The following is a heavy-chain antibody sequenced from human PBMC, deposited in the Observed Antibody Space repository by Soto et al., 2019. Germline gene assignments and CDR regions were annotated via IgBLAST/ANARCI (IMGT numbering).Heavy chain of an antibody. J-gene: IGHJ4*02. D-gene: IGHD3-22*01. CDR3: ARGIHYYESHGYGPGAY. V-gene: IGHV3-33*01. CDR1: GFTFSSYA. Sequence: QVQLVESGGGVVQPGGSLRLSCAASGFTFSSYAMHWVRQAPGKGLEWMAVIWYDGSRKHYADSLKGRFTISRDNPKNTLYLEMNSLRVEDTAVYSCARGIHYYESHGYGPGAYWGQGTLVSVSS. CDR2: IWYDGSRK.